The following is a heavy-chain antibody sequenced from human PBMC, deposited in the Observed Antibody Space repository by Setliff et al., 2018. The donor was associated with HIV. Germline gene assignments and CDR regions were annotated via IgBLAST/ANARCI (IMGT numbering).Heavy chain of an antibody. CDR2: IYTSGST. J-gene: IGHJ5*02. CDR3: ARGLIAAADLNWFDP. Sequence: SETLSLTCTVSGGSISSGSYYWSWIRQPAGKGLEWIGHIYTSGSTNYNPSLKSRVTISVDTSKNQFSLKLSSVTAADTAVYYCARGLIAAADLNWFDPWGQGTLVTVSS. D-gene: IGHD6-13*01. CDR1: GGSISSGSYY. V-gene: IGHV4-61*09.